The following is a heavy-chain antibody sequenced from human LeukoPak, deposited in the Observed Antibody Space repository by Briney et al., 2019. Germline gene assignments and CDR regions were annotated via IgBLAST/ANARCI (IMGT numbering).Heavy chain of an antibody. Sequence: GGSLRLSCAASGFTFSSYSMNWVRQAPGKGLEWVSYISSSSSTIYYADSVKGRFTISRDNAKNSLYLQMNSLRAEDPAVYYCVVYKFPRYWGQGTLVTVSS. CDR3: VVYKFPRY. V-gene: IGHV3-48*04. D-gene: IGHD1-14*01. CDR2: ISSSSSTI. CDR1: GFTFSSYS. J-gene: IGHJ4*02.